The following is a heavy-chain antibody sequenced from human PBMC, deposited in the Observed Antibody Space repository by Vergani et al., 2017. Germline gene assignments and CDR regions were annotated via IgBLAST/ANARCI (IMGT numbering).Heavy chain of an antibody. D-gene: IGHD6-19*01. CDR3: VTSSGWYGY. V-gene: IGHV3-64D*06. CDR1: GFTFSSYA. J-gene: IGHJ4*02. Sequence: EVQLVESGGGLVQPGVSLRLSCSASGFTFSSYAMHWVRQAPGKGLEYVSAINNNGGSTYYADSMKGRFTISRDNSKNTLYLQMSSLRAEDTAVYYCVTSSGWYGYWGQGTLVTVSS. CDR2: INNNGGST.